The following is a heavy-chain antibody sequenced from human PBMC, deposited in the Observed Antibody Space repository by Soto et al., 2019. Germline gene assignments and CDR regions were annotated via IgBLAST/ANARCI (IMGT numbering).Heavy chain of an antibody. V-gene: IGHV1-18*01. CDR1: GYTFTSYG. Sequence: ASVKVSCKASGYTFTSYGISWVRQAPGQGLEWMGWISAYNGNTNYAQKLQGRVTMTPDTSTSTAYMELRSLRPDDTAVYYCAIDPPMITFGGVIYYYYYYYGMDVWCQGTTVTVSS. D-gene: IGHD3-16*02. CDR3: AIDPPMITFGGVIYYYYYYYGMDV. J-gene: IGHJ6*02. CDR2: ISAYNGNT.